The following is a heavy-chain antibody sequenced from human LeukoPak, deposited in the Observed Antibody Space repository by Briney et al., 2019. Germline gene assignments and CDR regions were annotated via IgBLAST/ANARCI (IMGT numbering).Heavy chain of an antibody. CDR1: GGSISSYY. V-gene: IGHV4-59*12. CDR2: IYYSGST. J-gene: IGHJ4*02. Sequence: SETLSLTCTVSGGSISSYYWSWIRQPPGKGLEWIGYIYYSGSTNYNPSLKSRVTISVDTSKNQFSLKLSSVTAADTAVYYCAHTTGDQGIDYWGQGTLVTVSS. D-gene: IGHD1-1*01. CDR3: AHTTGDQGIDY.